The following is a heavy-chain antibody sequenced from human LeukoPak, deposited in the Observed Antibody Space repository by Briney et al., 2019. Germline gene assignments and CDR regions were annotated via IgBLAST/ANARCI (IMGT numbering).Heavy chain of an antibody. CDR1: GYTFTSYG. D-gene: IGHD3-22*01. V-gene: IGHV1-18*01. CDR2: ISAYNGNT. Sequence: SVKVSCKASGYTFTSYGISWVRQAPGQGLEWMGWISAYNGNTNYAQKLQGRVTMTTDTSTSTAYMELRSLRSDDTAVYYCARDPTHYYDISGYYYVDYWGQGTLVTVSS. CDR3: ARDPTHYYDISGYYYVDY. J-gene: IGHJ4*02.